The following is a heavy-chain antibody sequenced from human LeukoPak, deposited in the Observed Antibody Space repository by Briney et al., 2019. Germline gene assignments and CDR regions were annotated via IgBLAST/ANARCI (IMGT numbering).Heavy chain of an antibody. CDR1: GYTFTSYG. V-gene: IGHV1-18*01. J-gene: IGHJ4*02. D-gene: IGHD2-2*02. Sequence: AASVKVSCKASGYTFTSYGISWVRQAPGQGLEWMGWISAYNGNTNYAQKLQGRVTMTTDTSTSTAYMELRSLRSDDTAVYYCARDIGYCSSTSCYTVDYWGQGTLVTVSS. CDR3: ARDIGYCSSTSCYTVDY. CDR2: ISAYNGNT.